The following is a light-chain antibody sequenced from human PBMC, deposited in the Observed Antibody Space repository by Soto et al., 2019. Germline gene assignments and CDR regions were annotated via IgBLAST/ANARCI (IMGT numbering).Light chain of an antibody. CDR1: QSVSSSY. CDR2: GAS. V-gene: IGKV3-20*01. J-gene: IGKJ5*01. CDR3: QQYGSSPPVT. Sequence: EIVLTQSPGTLSLSPGERATLSCRASQSVSSSYLAWYQQKPGQAPRLLIYGASSRATGIPDRFSGSGSGTAFTLTISRLEPADFAVYYCQQYGSSPPVTFGQGTRLEMK.